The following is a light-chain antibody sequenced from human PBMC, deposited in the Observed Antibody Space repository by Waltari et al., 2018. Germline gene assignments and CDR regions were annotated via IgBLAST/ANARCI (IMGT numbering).Light chain of an antibody. V-gene: IGKV3-11*01. J-gene: IGKJ4*01. CDR3: QQRRNWPLT. CDR1: QSVTNY. CDR2: VTS. Sequence: DIVLTQSPAILSLSPGERASLSCRASQSVTNYLAWYQQKPGQAPRLLIYVTSNRATGIPARFSGSGFATDFTLTISSLEPDDFAVYYCQQRRNWPLTFGGGTKVEIK.